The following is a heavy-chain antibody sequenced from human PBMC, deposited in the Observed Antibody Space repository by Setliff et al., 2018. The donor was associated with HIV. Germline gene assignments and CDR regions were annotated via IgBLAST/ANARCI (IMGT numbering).Heavy chain of an antibody. CDR3: ARGLSFYDPGGFDY. D-gene: IGHD3-22*01. CDR2: IYSSGST. V-gene: IGHV4-4*09. Sequence: PSETLSLTCTVSGGSISSYYWSWIRQPPGKGLEWLGHIYSSGSTNYNPSLKSRVTISVDTSKNQFSLKLSSVTAADTAVYYCARGLSFYDPGGFDYWGQGTLVTVS. CDR1: GGSISSYY. J-gene: IGHJ4*02.